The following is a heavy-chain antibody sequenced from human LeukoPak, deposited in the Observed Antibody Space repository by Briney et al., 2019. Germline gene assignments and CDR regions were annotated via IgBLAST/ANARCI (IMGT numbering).Heavy chain of an antibody. D-gene: IGHD1-26*01. CDR3: ARGGYSGTYYFDY. J-gene: IGHJ4*02. CDR1: GFTFSTYG. CDR2: VWYDGSNI. Sequence: GRSLRLSCAASGFTFSTYGMHWVRQAPGKGLAWVAVVWYDGSNIHYVDSVKGRFTISRDNSKSTLYLQMNSLPAEDTAVYYCARGGYSGTYYFDYWGQGTLVTVSS. V-gene: IGHV3-33*01.